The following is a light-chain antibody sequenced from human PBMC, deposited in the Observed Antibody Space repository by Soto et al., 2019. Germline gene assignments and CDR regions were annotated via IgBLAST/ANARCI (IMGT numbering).Light chain of an antibody. J-gene: IGLJ2*01. V-gene: IGLV2-11*01. CDR1: SSDIGDYNS. CDR2: DVI. CDR3: SSYVGSHTFVL. Sequence: QSALTQPRSVSGSPGQSVTITCTGTSSDIGDYNSVSWYQQYPGKAPKLIIYDVIQRSSGVPDRFFGSKSGSTASLTIYGLQAEDEADYHCSSYVGSHTFVLFGGGTKLTVL.